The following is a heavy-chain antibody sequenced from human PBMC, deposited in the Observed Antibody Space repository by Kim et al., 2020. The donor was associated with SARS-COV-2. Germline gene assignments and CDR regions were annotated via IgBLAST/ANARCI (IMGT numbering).Heavy chain of an antibody. CDR3: AREADNYYYYYGMDV. Sequence: ASVKVSCKASGYTFTGYYMHWVRQAPGQGLEWMGWINPNSGGTNYAQKFQGWVTMTRDTSISTAYMELSRLRSDDTAVYYCAREADNYYYYYGMDVWGQGTTVTVSS. CDR2: INPNSGGT. D-gene: IGHD6-13*01. CDR1: GYTFTGYY. J-gene: IGHJ6*02. V-gene: IGHV1-2*04.